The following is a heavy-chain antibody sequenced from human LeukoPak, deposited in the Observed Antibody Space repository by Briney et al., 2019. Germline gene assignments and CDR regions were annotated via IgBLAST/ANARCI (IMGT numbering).Heavy chain of an antibody. D-gene: IGHD6-19*01. V-gene: IGHV3-21*01. CDR2: ISSSSSYI. J-gene: IGHJ4*02. Sequence: GGSLRLSCAASGFTFSSYSMNWVRQAPGKELEWVSSISSSSSYIYYADSVKGRFTISRDNAKNSLYLQMNSLRAEDTAVYYCTGIAVAGTYYWGQGTLVTVSS. CDR3: TGIAVAGTYY. CDR1: GFTFSSYS.